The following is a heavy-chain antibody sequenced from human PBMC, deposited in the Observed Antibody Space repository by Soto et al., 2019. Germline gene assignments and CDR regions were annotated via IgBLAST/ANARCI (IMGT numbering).Heavy chain of an antibody. D-gene: IGHD3-10*01. J-gene: IGHJ6*02. V-gene: IGHV1-2*02. CDR3: ARDLAHNYYGSGSYPLDHYYYYYGMDV. CDR2: INPNSGGT. Sequence: ASVKVSCKASGYTFTGYYMHWVRQAPGQGLEWMGWINPNSGGTNYAQKFQGRVTMTRDTSISTAYMELSRLRSDDTAVYYCARDLAHNYYGSGSYPLDHYYYYYGMDVWGQGTTVTVSS. CDR1: GYTFTGYY.